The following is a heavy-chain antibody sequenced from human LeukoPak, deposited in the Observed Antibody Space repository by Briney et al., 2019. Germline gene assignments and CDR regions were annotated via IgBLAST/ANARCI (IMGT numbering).Heavy chain of an antibody. Sequence: GGSLRLSCAVSGFTVSRNYMSWVRQAPGKGLEWVSVIYSGGSTDYADSVKGRLTISRDNSKNTVYLQMNSLRPEDTAMYYCAREGGYVFDYWGQGTLVTVSS. J-gene: IGHJ4*02. CDR3: AREGGYVFDY. CDR2: IYSGGST. D-gene: IGHD5-12*01. V-gene: IGHV3-53*01. CDR1: GFTVSRNY.